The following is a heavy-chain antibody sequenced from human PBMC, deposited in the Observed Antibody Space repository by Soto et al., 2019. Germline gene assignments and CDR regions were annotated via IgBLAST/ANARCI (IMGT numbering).Heavy chain of an antibody. CDR3: ARVFSDSSSFFDP. D-gene: IGHD6-13*01. CDR1: GGSISSSNW. J-gene: IGHJ5*02. CDR2: IYHSGST. Sequence: SVTLSLTCAVSGGSISSSNWWSCVRQPPGKGLEWIGEIYHSGSTNYNPSLKSQVTISVDTSKNQFSLKLSSVTAADTVVYYCARVFSDSSSFFDPWGQGTLVTVSS. V-gene: IGHV4-4*02.